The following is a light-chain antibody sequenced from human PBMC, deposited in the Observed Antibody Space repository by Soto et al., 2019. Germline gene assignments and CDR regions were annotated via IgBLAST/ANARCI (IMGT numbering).Light chain of an antibody. CDR1: SSDVGNYNL. Sequence: QSVLTQPASVSGSPGQSITISCTGTSSDVGNYNLVSWYQQHPGKAPNLMIYEGSKRPSGVSNRFSGSKSGNTASLTISGLQAEDEADYYCCSYAGSSTDVVFGGGTKLTVL. V-gene: IGLV2-23*01. J-gene: IGLJ2*01. CDR3: CSYAGSSTDVV. CDR2: EGS.